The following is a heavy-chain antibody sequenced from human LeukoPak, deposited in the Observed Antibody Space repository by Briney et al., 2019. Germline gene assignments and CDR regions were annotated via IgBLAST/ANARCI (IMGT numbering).Heavy chain of an antibody. D-gene: IGHD4-11*01. CDR3: ARGTVTNKNYYYYMDV. V-gene: IGHV3-20*04. CDR1: GFTFDDYG. Sequence: GGSLRLSCAASGFTFDDYGMSWVRHAPGMGLEWVSGINWNGGSTGYADSVKGRFTISRDNAKNSLYLQMNSLRAEDTALYYCARGTVTNKNYYYYMDVWGKGTTVTVSS. CDR2: INWNGGST. J-gene: IGHJ6*03.